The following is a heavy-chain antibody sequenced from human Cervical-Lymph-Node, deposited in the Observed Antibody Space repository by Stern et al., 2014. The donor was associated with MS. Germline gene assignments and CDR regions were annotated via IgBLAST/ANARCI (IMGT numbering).Heavy chain of an antibody. D-gene: IGHD3-10*01. CDR3: SNLGGSPLDL. CDR2: IYYSGNT. Sequence: QVQLQESGPGLVRPSETLSLTCTVSGASINSSYWSWIRQPPGKGLEWIGYIYYSGNTDYNPSLEIRVTMSVDMSKNQVSLRLSSVTAADTAVYFCSNLGGSPLDLWGQGIMVTVSS. V-gene: IGHV4-59*01. CDR1: GASINSSY. J-gene: IGHJ3*01.